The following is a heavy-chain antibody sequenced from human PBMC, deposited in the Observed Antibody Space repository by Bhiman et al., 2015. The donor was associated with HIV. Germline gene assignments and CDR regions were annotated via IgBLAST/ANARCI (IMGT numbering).Heavy chain of an antibody. CDR2: IWHDGRDT. CDR3: GRSRKEPQEALDY. J-gene: IGHJ4*02. D-gene: IGHD3-10*01. Sequence: QVRLVESGGRVVQPGGSLRLSCVASGFTFSSYGIHWVRQAPGKGLEWVTFIWHDGRDTYYSDAVKGRFVISRDILTNTVSLKMNNLKPEDTADYGSGRSRKEPQEALDYWGQGTLVTVSS. V-gene: IGHV3-30*02. CDR1: GFTFSSYG.